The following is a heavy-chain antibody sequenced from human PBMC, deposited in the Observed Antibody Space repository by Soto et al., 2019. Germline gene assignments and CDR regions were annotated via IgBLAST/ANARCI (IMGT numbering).Heavy chain of an antibody. J-gene: IGHJ3*02. V-gene: IGHV4-34*01. CDR3: ARCADDYGDYSSHGDAFDI. Sequence: SETLSLTCAVYGGSFSGYYWSWIRQPPWKGLEWIGEINHSGSTNYNPSLKSRVTISVDTSKNQFSLKLSSVTAADTSVYYCARCADDYGDYSSHGDAFDIWGQGTMDTVSS. CDR2: INHSGST. D-gene: IGHD4-17*01. CDR1: GGSFSGYY.